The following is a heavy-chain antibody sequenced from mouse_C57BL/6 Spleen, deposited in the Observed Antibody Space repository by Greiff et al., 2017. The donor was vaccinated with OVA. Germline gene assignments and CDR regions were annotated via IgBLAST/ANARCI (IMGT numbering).Heavy chain of an antibody. J-gene: IGHJ2*01. D-gene: IGHD2-1*01. CDR2: IDPSDSET. Sequence: VKLQQPGAELVRPGSSVKLSCKASGYTFTSYWMHWVKQRPIQGLEWIGNIDPSDSETHYNQKFKDKATLTVDKSSSTAYMQLSSLTSEDSAVYYCARRALDGNYFDYWGQGTTLTVSS. CDR1: GYTFTSYW. CDR3: ARRALDGNYFDY. V-gene: IGHV1-52*01.